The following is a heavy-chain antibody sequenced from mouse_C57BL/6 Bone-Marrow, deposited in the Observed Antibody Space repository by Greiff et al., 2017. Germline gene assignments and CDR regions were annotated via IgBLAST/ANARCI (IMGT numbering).Heavy chain of an antibody. CDR1: GYAFSSYW. CDR2: IYPGDGDT. CDR3: ARCPYYGSSYWYFDV. D-gene: IGHD1-1*01. J-gene: IGHJ1*03. Sequence: QVQLKQSGAELVKPGASVKISCKASGYAFSSYWMNWVKQRPGTGLEWIGQIYPGDGDTNYNGKFKGKATLTADKSSSTAYMQLSSLTSEDSAVYFCARCPYYGSSYWYFDVWGTVTTVTVSS. V-gene: IGHV1-80*01.